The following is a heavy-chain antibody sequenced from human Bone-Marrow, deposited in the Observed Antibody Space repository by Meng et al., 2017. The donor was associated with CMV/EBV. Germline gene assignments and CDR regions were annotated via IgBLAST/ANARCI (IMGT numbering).Heavy chain of an antibody. J-gene: IGHJ6*02. CDR2: INPNSGGT. CDR3: ARDRIAAAAEYYYYGMDV. Sequence: ASVKVSCKASGYTFTAHYFHWVRQAPGQGLEWMGWINPNSGGTNYAQKFQGRVTMTRDTSISTAYMELSRLRSDDTAVYYCARDRIAAAAEYYYYGMDVWGQGTTVTVSS. D-gene: IGHD6-13*01. V-gene: IGHV1-2*02. CDR1: GYTFTAHY.